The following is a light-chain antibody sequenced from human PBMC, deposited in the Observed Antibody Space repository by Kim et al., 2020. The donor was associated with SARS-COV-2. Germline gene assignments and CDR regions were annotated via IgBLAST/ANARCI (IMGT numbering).Light chain of an antibody. CDR1: SGDIADFNS. V-gene: IGLV2-14*03. CDR3: TSYTVGTWV. Sequence: PGHSITLSCTVTSGDIADFNSVSWYQQRPCKAPNLLIYDVNKRPSAISKRFSGSKSGDTASLTISGLQAEDEADYYCTSYTVGTWVFGGGTKVTVL. CDR2: DVN. J-gene: IGLJ3*02.